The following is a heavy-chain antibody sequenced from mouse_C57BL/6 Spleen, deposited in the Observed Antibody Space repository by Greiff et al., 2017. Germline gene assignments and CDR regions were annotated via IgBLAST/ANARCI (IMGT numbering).Heavy chain of an antibody. Sequence: QVQLQQPGAELVKPGASVKLSCKASGYTFTSYWMHWVKQRPGQGLEWIGMIHPNSGSTNYNEKFKSKATLTVDKSSSTAYMQLSSLTSEDSAVYYCARGAFITTVVAPNAMDYWGQGTSVTVSS. J-gene: IGHJ4*01. CDR3: ARGAFITTVVAPNAMDY. V-gene: IGHV1-64*01. D-gene: IGHD1-1*01. CDR2: IHPNSGST. CDR1: GYTFTSYW.